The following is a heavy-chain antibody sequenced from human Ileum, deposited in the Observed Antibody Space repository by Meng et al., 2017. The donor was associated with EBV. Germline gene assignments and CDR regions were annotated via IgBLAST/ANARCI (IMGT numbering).Heavy chain of an antibody. Sequence: QVELVESGVVVVQPGRYLRLTWAASGLPFSSDAMHWVRQAPGKGLEWVAVISYDGSNKYYADSVKGRFTISRDNSKNTLYLQMNSLRAEDAAVYYCARDQSDYFDYWGQGTLVTVSS. CDR2: ISYDGSNK. J-gene: IGHJ4*02. CDR3: ARDQSDYFDY. CDR1: GLPFSSDA. V-gene: IGHV3-30-3*01.